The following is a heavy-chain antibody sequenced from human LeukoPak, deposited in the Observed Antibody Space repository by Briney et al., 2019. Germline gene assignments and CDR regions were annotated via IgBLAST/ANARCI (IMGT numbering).Heavy chain of an antibody. V-gene: IGHV1-69*05. CDR1: GGTLSSDA. CDR3: ARDDGGWSHRGGYFDY. J-gene: IGHJ4*02. CDR2: IIPIFGTA. D-gene: IGHD6-19*01. Sequence: SVKVSCEASGGTLSSDAISWVRQAPGHGLEWMGRIIPIFGTANYAQKFQGRVTITTDESPRTAYMALSSLRSEDTAVYYCARDDGGWSHRGGYFDYWGQGTLVTVSS.